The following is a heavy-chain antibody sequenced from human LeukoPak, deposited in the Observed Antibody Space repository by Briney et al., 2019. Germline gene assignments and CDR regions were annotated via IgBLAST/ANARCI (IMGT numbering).Heavy chain of an antibody. Sequence: ASVKVSCKASGGTFSSYAISWVRQAPGQGLEWMGGIIPIFGTANYAQKFQGRVTIPTDESTSTAYMELSSLRSEDTAVYYCAIWGQQLAFDYWGQGTLVTVSS. CDR2: IIPIFGTA. CDR1: GGTFSSYA. D-gene: IGHD6-13*01. J-gene: IGHJ4*02. V-gene: IGHV1-69*05. CDR3: AIWGQQLAFDY.